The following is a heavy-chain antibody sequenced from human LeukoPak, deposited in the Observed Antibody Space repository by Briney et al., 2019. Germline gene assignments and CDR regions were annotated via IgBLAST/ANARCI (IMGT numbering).Heavy chain of an antibody. Sequence: SETLSLTCTVSGGSISGYYWSWIRQPPGKGLEWIGYIYYSGSTYYNPSLKSRVTISVNTSKNQFSLKLSSVTAADTAVYYCARESDQDSSDWGQGTLVTVSS. CDR1: GGSISGYY. V-gene: IGHV4-30-4*01. CDR3: ARESDQDSSD. D-gene: IGHD3-22*01. CDR2: IYYSGST. J-gene: IGHJ4*02.